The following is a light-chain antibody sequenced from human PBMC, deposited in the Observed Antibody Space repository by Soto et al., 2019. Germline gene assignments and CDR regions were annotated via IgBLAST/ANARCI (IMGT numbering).Light chain of an antibody. CDR1: QIISSN. J-gene: IGKJ4*01. V-gene: IGKV3-15*01. CDR2: RAA. Sequence: EIVMTQSPATLSVSPGERATLSCRASQIISSNLAWYQQKPGQAPRILIFRAASRATGFPARFSGGRSGTEFNLTISSLQYEDYGVYYCRQYNNSPRATFGEGTKVDIK. CDR3: RQYNNSPRAT.